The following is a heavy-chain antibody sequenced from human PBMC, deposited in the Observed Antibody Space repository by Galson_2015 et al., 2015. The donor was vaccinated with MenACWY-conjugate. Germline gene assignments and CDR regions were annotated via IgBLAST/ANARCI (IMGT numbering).Heavy chain of an antibody. Sequence: RLSCAASGFSFSTYAMSWVRQAPGKGLEWVSGISGRGGSIYYADSVKGRFTISRDNSKTTLYLQMSSLRAEDTAVYYCAKDALYTGDSRAFDIWGQGTMVTVSS. V-gene: IGHV3-23*01. CDR3: AKDALYTGDSRAFDI. D-gene: IGHD7-27*01. CDR2: ISGRGGSI. J-gene: IGHJ3*02. CDR1: GFSFSTYA.